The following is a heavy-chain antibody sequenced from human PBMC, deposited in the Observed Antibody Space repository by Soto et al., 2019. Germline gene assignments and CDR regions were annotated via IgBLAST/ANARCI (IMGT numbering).Heavy chain of an antibody. CDR1: GFTVSSNY. Sequence: EVQLVESGGGLVQPGGSLRLSCAASGFTVSSNYMSWVRQAPGKGLEWVSVIYSGGSTYYADSVKGRFTISRDNSKNTLYLQMHSLRAEDTAVYYCARVAVVAEVLSYYGMDVWGQGTTVTVSS. J-gene: IGHJ6*02. V-gene: IGHV3-66*01. CDR2: IYSGGST. D-gene: IGHD2-15*01. CDR3: ARVAVVAEVLSYYGMDV.